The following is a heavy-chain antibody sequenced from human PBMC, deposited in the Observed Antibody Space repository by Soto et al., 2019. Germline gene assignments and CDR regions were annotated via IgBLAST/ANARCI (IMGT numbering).Heavy chain of an antibody. D-gene: IGHD2-2*02. CDR3: ARDHTATGYYYMDV. J-gene: IGHJ6*03. Sequence: QVHLVESGGGVVQPGRSLRLSCAASGFTFSSYGMHWVRQAPGKGLAWVAIIWYDGSNKYYADSVKGRFTSSRDNSKNTLYLQMNSLRVEDTAVYYCARDHTATGYYYMDVWGKGTTVTVSS. CDR2: IWYDGSNK. CDR1: GFTFSSYG. V-gene: IGHV3-33*01.